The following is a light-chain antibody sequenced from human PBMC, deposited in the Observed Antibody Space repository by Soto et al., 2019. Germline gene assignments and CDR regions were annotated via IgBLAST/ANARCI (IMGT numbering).Light chain of an antibody. J-gene: IGLJ2*01. CDR1: SSNIGKNY. CDR3: GTWDSSLSDVV. CDR2: DND. V-gene: IGLV1-51*01. Sequence: QSVLTQPPSVSAAAGQKITISCSGSSSNIGKNYVAWYQQVPGTAPKLLIFDNDKRPSGNTDRFSGSKSGTSATLAITGLQTGDEADYYCGTWDSSLSDVVFGGGTKLTVL.